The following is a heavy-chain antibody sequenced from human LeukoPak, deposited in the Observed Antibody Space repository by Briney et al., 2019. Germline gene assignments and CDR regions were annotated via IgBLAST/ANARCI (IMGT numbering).Heavy chain of an antibody. J-gene: IGHJ4*02. CDR3: ARGVGLRGVIIDYFDH. Sequence: ASVKVSCKASGYTFTGYNLHWVRQAPGQGLEWMGWINPNSGGTNYAQKFQGRVTMTRDTSINTAYMELSRLRSDDTAVYYCARGVGLRGVIIDYFDHWGQGRLVTVSS. CDR2: INPNSGGT. D-gene: IGHD3-10*01. V-gene: IGHV1-2*02. CDR1: GYTFTGYN.